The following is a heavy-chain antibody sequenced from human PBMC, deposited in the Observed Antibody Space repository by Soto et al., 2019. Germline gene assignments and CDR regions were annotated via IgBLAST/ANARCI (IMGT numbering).Heavy chain of an antibody. CDR2: IHYSGST. V-gene: IGHV4-59*08. Sequence: PSETLSLTCTVSSGSINSHYWNWIRQPPGRGLEWIGHIHYSGSTNYNPSLKSRVSISVDTSKNQFYLNLTSVTAADTAVYYCARREVMSGTDTDSWLDPWGQGALVTV. D-gene: IGHD1-1*01. J-gene: IGHJ5*02. CDR1: SGSINSHY. CDR3: ARREVMSGTDTDSWLDP.